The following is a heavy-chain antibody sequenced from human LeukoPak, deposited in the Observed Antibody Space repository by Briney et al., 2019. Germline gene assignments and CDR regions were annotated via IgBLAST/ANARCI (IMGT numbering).Heavy chain of an antibody. Sequence: SETLSLTCTVSGGSISSGSYYWSWIRQPAGKGLEWIGRISSSGSTNYNPSLKSRVTISVDTSKNQFSLKLSSVTAADTAVYYCARNRYYYGSGNYGVPNWFDPWDQGTLVTVSS. J-gene: IGHJ5*02. D-gene: IGHD3-10*01. V-gene: IGHV4-61*02. CDR1: GGSISSGSYY. CDR3: ARNRYYYGSGNYGVPNWFDP. CDR2: ISSSGST.